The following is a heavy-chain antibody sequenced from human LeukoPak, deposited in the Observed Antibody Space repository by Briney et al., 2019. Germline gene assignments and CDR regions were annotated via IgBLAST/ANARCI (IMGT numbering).Heavy chain of an antibody. V-gene: IGHV4-59*01. CDR2: IYYSGST. CDR1: GGSISSYY. CDR3: AGYSGYDYRFDY. D-gene: IGHD5-12*01. J-gene: IGHJ4*02. Sequence: SETLSFTCTVSGGSISSYYWSWIRQPPGNGLEWIGYIYYSGSTNYNPSLKSRVTISVDTSKNQFSLKLSSVTAADTAVYYCAGYSGYDYRFDYWGQGTLVTVSS.